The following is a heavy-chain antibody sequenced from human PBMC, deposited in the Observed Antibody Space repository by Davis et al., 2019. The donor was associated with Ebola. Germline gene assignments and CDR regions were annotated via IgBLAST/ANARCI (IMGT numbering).Heavy chain of an antibody. CDR1: GFTFSNAW. D-gene: IGHD4-17*01. J-gene: IGHJ3*02. CDR3: ARYGDYAAFDI. CDR2: IKSKTDGGTT. V-gene: IGHV3-15*01. Sequence: PGGSLRLSCAASGFTFSNAWMSWVRQAPGKGLEWVGRIKSKTDGGTTDYAAPVKGRFTISRDDSKNTLYLQMNSLKTEDTAVYYCARYGDYAAFDIWGQGTMVTVSS.